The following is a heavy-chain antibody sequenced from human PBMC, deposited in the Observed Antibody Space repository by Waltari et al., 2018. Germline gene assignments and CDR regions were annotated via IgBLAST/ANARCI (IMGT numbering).Heavy chain of an antibody. Sequence: QVQLVQSGTEVQTPGASVTVPCHDSGARFTADHLPRVRQTHGQGLEWLGWINPKNGDTSYAQNFLGRVTMTRDTSINTVYMDLSGLRSDDTAVFYCARDPGPIVGAPDYWGQGTLVTVSS. J-gene: IGHJ4*02. CDR3: ARDPGPIVGAPDY. CDR1: GARFTADH. D-gene: IGHD1-26*01. V-gene: IGHV1-2*02. CDR2: INPKNGDT.